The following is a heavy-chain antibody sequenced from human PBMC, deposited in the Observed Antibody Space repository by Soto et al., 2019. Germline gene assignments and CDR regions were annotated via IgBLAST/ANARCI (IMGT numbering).Heavy chain of an antibody. CDR2: INPKSGDT. CDR3: ARVPGHKNSRGDF. J-gene: IGHJ4*02. D-gene: IGHD1-7*01. V-gene: IGHV1-2*02. CDR1: RYTFTHYF. Sequence: QVRLMQSGPEVRRPGASVTVSCKASRYTFTHYFIHWVRRAPGQGLEWMGYINPKSGDTHYSQTFRGRVSMTRDTSTDTASMGLSSLKSDDTAVYFCARVPGHKNSRGDFWGQGTPITVSS.